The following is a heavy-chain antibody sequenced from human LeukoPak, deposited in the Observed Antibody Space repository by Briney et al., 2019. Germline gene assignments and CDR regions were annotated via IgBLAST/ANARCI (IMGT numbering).Heavy chain of an antibody. V-gene: IGHV3-7*01. CDR2: IKQDGTEK. CDR3: ARTSSWFAKEFDY. J-gene: IGHJ4*02. D-gene: IGHD6-13*01. Sequence: GGSLRLSCAASGFSFTTYWMSWVRQAPGKGLEWVANIKQDGTEKYYVDSVKGRFTISRDNAKNSLYLQMNSLRAEDTAVYYCARTSSWFAKEFDYWGQGTLVTVSS. CDR1: GFSFTTYW.